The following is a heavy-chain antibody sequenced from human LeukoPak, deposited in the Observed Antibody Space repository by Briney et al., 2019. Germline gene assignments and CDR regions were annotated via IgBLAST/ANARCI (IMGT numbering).Heavy chain of an antibody. D-gene: IGHD2-21*01. V-gene: IGHV4-34*01. Sequence: SETLSLTCTVSGGSISSYYWSWIRQPPGKGLEWIGEINHSGSTNYDPSLKSRVTISVDTSKNQFSLKLSSVTAADTAVYYCARRILFRYYFDYWGQGTLVTVSS. CDR3: ARRILFRYYFDY. CDR2: INHSGST. J-gene: IGHJ4*02. CDR1: GGSISSYY.